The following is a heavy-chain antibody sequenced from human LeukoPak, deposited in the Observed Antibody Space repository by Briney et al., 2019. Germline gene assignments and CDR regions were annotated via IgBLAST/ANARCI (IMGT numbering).Heavy chain of an antibody. Sequence: GSLRLSCAASGFIFSTYWMQWVRQAPGKGLVWVSRISSDGSTTNYADSVKGRFTISRDNAKNTVYLRMNSLRAEDTAVYYCARTKYYYDGSGHSYPNWFDPWGQGTLVTVSS. CDR3: ARTKYYYDGSGHSYPNWFDP. J-gene: IGHJ5*02. D-gene: IGHD3-22*01. CDR2: ISSDGSTT. CDR1: GFIFSTYW. V-gene: IGHV3-74*01.